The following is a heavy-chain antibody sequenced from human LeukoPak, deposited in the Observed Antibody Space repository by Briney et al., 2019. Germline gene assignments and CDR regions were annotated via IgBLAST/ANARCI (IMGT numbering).Heavy chain of an antibody. CDR1: RFTFSSYA. V-gene: IGHV3-30-3*01. J-gene: IGHJ4*02. CDR3: ARGSTYYYDSSGYYYFDY. Sequence: GGSLRLSCAASRFTFSSYAMHWVRQAPGKGLEWVAVISYDGSNKYYADSVKGRFTISRDNSKNTLYLQMNSLRAEDTAVYYCARGSTYYYDSSGYYYFDYWGQGTLVTVSS. D-gene: IGHD3-22*01. CDR2: ISYDGSNK.